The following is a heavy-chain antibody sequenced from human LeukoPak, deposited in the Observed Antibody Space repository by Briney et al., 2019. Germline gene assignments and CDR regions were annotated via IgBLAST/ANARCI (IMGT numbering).Heavy chain of an antibody. V-gene: IGHV4-59*01. D-gene: IGHD3-22*01. J-gene: IGHJ3*02. Sequence: SETLSLTCTVSGGSISSYYWSWIRQPPGKGLEWIGYIYYSGSTNYDPSLKSRVTISVDTSKNQFSLKLSSVTAADTAVYYCARSRVYYYDSSGYPPLDASDIWGQGTMVTVSS. CDR2: IYYSGST. CDR1: GGSISSYY. CDR3: ARSRVYYYDSSGYPPLDASDI.